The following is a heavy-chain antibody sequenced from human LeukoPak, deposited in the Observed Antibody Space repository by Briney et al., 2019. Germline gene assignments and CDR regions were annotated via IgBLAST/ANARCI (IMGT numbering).Heavy chain of an antibody. V-gene: IGHV4-34*01. J-gene: IGHJ4*02. CDR2: INHSGST. D-gene: IGHD6-13*01. CDR3: ARLYSSS. CDR1: GGSFSGYY. Sequence: SETLSLTCAVYGGSFSGYYWSWIRQPPGKGLEWIGEINHSGSTNYNPSLKSRVTISVDTSKNQFSLKLSSVTAADTAVYYCARLYSSSWGQGTLVTVSS.